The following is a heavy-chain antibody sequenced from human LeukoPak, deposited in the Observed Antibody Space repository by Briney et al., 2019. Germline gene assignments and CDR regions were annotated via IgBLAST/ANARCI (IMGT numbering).Heavy chain of an antibody. CDR1: GGSISSGGYY. Sequence: SETLSLTRTVSGGSISSGGYYWSWIRQHPGKGLEWIGYIYYSGSTYYNPSLKSRVTISVDTSKNQFSLKLSSVTAADTAVYYCARGDYYDSSGYLVSWGQGTLVTVSS. V-gene: IGHV4-31*03. J-gene: IGHJ4*02. CDR2: IYYSGST. D-gene: IGHD3-22*01. CDR3: ARGDYYDSSGYLVS.